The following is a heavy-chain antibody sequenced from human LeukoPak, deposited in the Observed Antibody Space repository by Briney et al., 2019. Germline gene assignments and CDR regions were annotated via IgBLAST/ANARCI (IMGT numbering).Heavy chain of an antibody. Sequence: SETLYLTCTVSGGSLSSYYWSWIRQPPGKGLEWIGYIYYSGSTNYNPSLKSRVTISVDTSKNHFSLKLSSVTAADTAVYYCAKLSKIFGVVPLMGWFDPWGQGTLVTVSS. CDR1: GGSLSSYY. V-gene: IGHV4-59*01. D-gene: IGHD3-3*01. J-gene: IGHJ5*02. CDR3: AKLSKIFGVVPLMGWFDP. CDR2: IYYSGST.